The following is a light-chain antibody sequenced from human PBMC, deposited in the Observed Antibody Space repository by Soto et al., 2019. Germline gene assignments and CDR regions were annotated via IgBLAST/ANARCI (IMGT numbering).Light chain of an antibody. CDR2: DVS. V-gene: IGLV2-14*01. CDR3: NSYTTSNTRQIV. J-gene: IGLJ1*01. Sequence: QSVLPQPASASGSPGQSITISCAGTSSDVGGYNYVSWYQQHPGKAPKFMIYDVSNRPSGVSTRFSGSKSGNTASLTISGLQAEDEADYYCNSYTTSNTRQIVFGTGTKVTV. CDR1: SSDVGGYNY.